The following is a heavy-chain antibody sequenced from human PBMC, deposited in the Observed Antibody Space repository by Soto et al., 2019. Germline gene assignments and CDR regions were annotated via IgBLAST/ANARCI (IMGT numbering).Heavy chain of an antibody. CDR2: ISYSGRDI. V-gene: IGHV3-48*03. D-gene: IGHD3-16*01. J-gene: IGHJ5*02. CDR1: GFPFATSD. CDR3: ARAVVSAYREYDSDWSAP. Sequence: VGSLRLSGVASGFPFATSDMDWVRQPPGKGLEWISQISYSGRDIRYADSVKGRFTISRDNVNNSLHLHMTSLRVEDTGLYYCARAVVSAYREYDSDWSAPWGQGTPVTVSS.